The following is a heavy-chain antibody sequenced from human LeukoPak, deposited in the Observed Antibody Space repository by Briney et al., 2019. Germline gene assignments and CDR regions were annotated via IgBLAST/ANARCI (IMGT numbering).Heavy chain of an antibody. Sequence: GRSLRLSCAASGFTFRSYATHWVRQAPGKGLEWVAVISYDGSNKYYADSVKGRFTISRDNSKNTLYLQMNSLRAEDTAVYYCGRDCRGYSGYDHFDYWGQGTLVTVSS. J-gene: IGHJ4*02. CDR1: GFTFRSYA. V-gene: IGHV3-30-3*01. CDR3: GRDCRGYSGYDHFDY. CDR2: ISYDGSNK. D-gene: IGHD5-12*01.